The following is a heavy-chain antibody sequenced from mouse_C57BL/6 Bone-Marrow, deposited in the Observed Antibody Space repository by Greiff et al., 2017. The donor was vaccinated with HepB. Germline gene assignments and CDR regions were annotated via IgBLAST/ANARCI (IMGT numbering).Heavy chain of an antibody. CDR1: GYTFTSYG. Sequence: QVHVKQSGAELARPGASVKLSCKASGYTFTSYGISWVKQRTGQGLEWIGEIYPRSGNTYYNEKFKGKATLTADKSSSTAYMELRSLTSEDSAVYFCARGTSHYYGSSWYYFDYWGQGTTLTVSS. V-gene: IGHV1-81*01. J-gene: IGHJ2*01. CDR2: IYPRSGNT. D-gene: IGHD1-1*01. CDR3: ARGTSHYYGSSWYYFDY.